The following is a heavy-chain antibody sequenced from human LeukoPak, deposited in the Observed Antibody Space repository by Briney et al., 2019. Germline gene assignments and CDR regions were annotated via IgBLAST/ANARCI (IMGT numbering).Heavy chain of an antibody. CDR2: LNHSGST. CDR3: ARGGRGYYYGSGSYYY. J-gene: IGHJ4*02. V-gene: IGHV4-34*01. Sequence: SETLSLTCAVYGGSFSGYYWTWIRQPPGKGLEWIGELNHSGSTNYNPSLKSRVTISVHTSKNQFSLKLSSVTAADTAVYYCARGGRGYYYGSGSYYYWGQGTLVTVSS. D-gene: IGHD3-10*01. CDR1: GGSFSGYY.